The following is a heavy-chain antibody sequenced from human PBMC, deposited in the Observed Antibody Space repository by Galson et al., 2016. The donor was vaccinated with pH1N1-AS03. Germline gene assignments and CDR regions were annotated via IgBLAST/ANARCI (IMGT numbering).Heavy chain of an antibody. CDR1: GGIFSNYA. CDR2: IIPMLGTA. Sequence: SVKVSCKASGGIFSNYAISWVRQAPGQGLEWMGGIIPMLGTANYAQKFQGRVTITADESTRTAYMELSSLTSEDTAVYYCSREVLSGPREVQGLQNYGMDVWGQGTTVTVSS. J-gene: IGHJ6*02. V-gene: IGHV1-69*13. CDR3: SREVLSGPREVQGLQNYGMDV.